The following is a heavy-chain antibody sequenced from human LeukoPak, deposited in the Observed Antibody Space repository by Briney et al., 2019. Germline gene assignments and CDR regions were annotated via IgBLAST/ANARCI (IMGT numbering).Heavy chain of an antibody. V-gene: IGHV1-69*13. CDR1: GGTFSSYA. D-gene: IGHD3-9*01. J-gene: IGHJ2*01. CDR3: ARGAEYYDILTGRGGKYWYFDL. CDR2: IIPIFGTA. Sequence: GASVKVSCKASGGTFSSYAISWVRQAPGQGLEWMGGIIPIFGTANYAQKFQGRVTITADESTSTAYMELSSLRSEDTAVYYCARGAEYYDILTGRGGKYWYFDLWGRGTLVTVSS.